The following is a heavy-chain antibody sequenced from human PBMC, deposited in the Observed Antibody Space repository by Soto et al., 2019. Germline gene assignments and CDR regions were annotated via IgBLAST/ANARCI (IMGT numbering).Heavy chain of an antibody. Sequence: PSVKVSCKASGGTFNRNTISWVRQAPGQGLEWMGGIIPIFGTANYAQKFQGRVTITADESTNTAYMELSRLRSEDTAVYYCARQFDYDSSGYYYAYWGQGTLVTVSS. CDR3: ARQFDYDSSGYYYAY. V-gene: IGHV1-69*13. D-gene: IGHD3-22*01. J-gene: IGHJ4*02. CDR1: GGTFNRNT. CDR2: IIPIFGTA.